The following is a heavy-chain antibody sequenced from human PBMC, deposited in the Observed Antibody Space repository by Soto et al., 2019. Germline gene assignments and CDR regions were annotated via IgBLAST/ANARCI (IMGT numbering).Heavy chain of an antibody. CDR3: ASGGSGYFPYYYYYYGMDV. V-gene: IGHV4-34*01. D-gene: IGHD3-3*01. J-gene: IGHJ6*02. Sequence: PSETLSLTCAVYGGSFSGYYWSWIRQPPGKGLEWIGEINHSGSTNYNPSLKSRVTISVDTSKNQFSLKLSSVTAADTAVYYCASGGSGYFPYYYYYYGMDVWGQGTTVT. CDR2: INHSGST. CDR1: GGSFSGYY.